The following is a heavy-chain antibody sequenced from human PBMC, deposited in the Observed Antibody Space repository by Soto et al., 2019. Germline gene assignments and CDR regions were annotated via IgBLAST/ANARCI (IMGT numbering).Heavy chain of an antibody. CDR3: AKSSGSYTHYGMDV. V-gene: IGHV3-23*01. Sequence: PGVSLRLSCAASGFTFSSYAMSWVRQAPGKGLEWVSAISGSGGSTYYADSVKGRFTISRYNSKNTLYLQMNSLRAEDTAVYYCAKSSGSYTHYGMDVWGQGTKVTVSS. CDR1: GFTFSSYA. J-gene: IGHJ6*01. CDR2: ISGSGGST. D-gene: IGHD1-26*01.